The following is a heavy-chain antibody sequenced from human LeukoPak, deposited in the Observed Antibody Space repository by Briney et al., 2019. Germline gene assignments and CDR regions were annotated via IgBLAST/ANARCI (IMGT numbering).Heavy chain of an antibody. Sequence: SVKVSCTASGGTFSSYAISWVRQAPGQGLEWMGRIIPILGIANYAQKFQGRVTITADKSTSTAYMELSSLRSEDTAVYYCARDPPPRYCSSTSCYYNWFDPWGQGTLVTVSS. CDR3: ARDPPPRYCSSTSCYYNWFDP. V-gene: IGHV1-69*04. CDR2: IIPILGIA. J-gene: IGHJ5*02. D-gene: IGHD2-2*01. CDR1: GGTFSSYA.